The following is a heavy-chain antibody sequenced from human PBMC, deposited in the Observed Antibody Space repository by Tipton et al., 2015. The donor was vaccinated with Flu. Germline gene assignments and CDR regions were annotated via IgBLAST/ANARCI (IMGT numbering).Heavy chain of an antibody. Sequence: TLSLTCAVYGGSFSGYYWSWIRQPPGKGLEWVGEINHSGTTNYNPSLTSRVTVSADTSKKQFSLKLTSVTAADTAVYYCASRGAAAAPGWYFDLWGRGTLVTVSS. CDR3: ASRGAAAAPGWYFDL. V-gene: IGHV4-34*01. CDR2: INHSGTT. D-gene: IGHD6-13*01. J-gene: IGHJ2*01. CDR1: GGSFSGYY.